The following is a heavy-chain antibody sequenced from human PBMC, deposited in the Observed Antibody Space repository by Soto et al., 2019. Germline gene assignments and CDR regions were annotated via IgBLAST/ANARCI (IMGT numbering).Heavy chain of an antibody. V-gene: IGHV1-2*04. CDR1: GYTFTGYY. Sequence: QVQLVQSGAEMKKPGASVKVTCKASGYTFTGYYIHWVRQAPGQGLEWMGWINPNSGGANYAQRYQGWVTMTRDTSISTAHMELTRLKSDDTAVSFCARGQPHFYDGMDAW. J-gene: IGHJ6*01. CDR2: INPNSGGA. CDR3: ARGQPHFYDGMDA.